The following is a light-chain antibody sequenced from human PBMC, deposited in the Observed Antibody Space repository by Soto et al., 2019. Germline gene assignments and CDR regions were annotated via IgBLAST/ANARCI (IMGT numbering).Light chain of an antibody. CDR2: EVN. CDR3: SSSTSSPTYV. V-gene: IGLV2-14*01. CDR1: SSDVGGYNY. Sequence: QSVLTQPASVSGSPGQSITISCTGSSSDVGGYNYVSWYQQYPGKAPKLMIYEVNNRPSGVSNRFSGSKSGNTASLTISGLQAEDEADYYCSSSTSSPTYVFGTGTKVTVL. J-gene: IGLJ1*01.